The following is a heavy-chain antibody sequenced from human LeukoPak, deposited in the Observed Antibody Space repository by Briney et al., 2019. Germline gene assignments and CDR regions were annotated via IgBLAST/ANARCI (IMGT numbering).Heavy chain of an antibody. V-gene: IGHV4-59*01. CDR3: ARERLSLDDFWSGYYMDY. J-gene: IGHJ4*02. CDR1: GGSFSGYY. D-gene: IGHD3-3*01. Sequence: SETLSLTCAVYGGSFSGYYWSWIRQPPGKGLEWIGYIYYSGSTNYNPSLKSRVTISVDTSKNQFSLKLSSVTAADTAVYYCARERLSLDDFWSGYYMDYWGQGTLVTVSS. CDR2: IYYSGST.